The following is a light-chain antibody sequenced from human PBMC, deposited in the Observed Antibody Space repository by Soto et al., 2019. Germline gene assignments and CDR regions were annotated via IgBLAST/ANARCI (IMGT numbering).Light chain of an antibody. V-gene: IGKV1-39*01. CDR1: QSIYSS. CDR3: QQSYGAPYT. CDR2: AAS. Sequence: DIQMTQSPSSLSASVGDRVTITCRASQSIYSSLNWYHQKPGKAPKLLIYAASNLQSGVPSRFSGSGSGTDFTLSISSLQPEDFATYYCQQSYGAPYTFGEGTKLQI. J-gene: IGKJ2*01.